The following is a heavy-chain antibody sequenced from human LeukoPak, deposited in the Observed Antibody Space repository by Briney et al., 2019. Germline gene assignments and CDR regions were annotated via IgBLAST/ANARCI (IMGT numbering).Heavy chain of an antibody. CDR3: AKGLGYDFWSGYYTGIHFDY. D-gene: IGHD3-3*01. J-gene: IGHJ4*02. CDR1: GFTFSDYY. V-gene: IGHV3-11*04. CDR2: ISSSGSTI. Sequence: GGSLRLSCAASGFTFSDYYMSWIRQDPGKGLEWVSYISSSGSTIYYADSVKGRFTISRDNAKNSLYLQMNSLRAEDTAVYYCAKGLGYDFWSGYYTGIHFDYWGQGTLVTVSS.